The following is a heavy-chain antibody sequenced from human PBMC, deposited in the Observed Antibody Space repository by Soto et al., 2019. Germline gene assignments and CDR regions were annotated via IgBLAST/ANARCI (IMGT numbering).Heavy chain of an antibody. CDR2: ISAYNGNT. CDR3: ARGTLRFLEWLFGGAFDI. D-gene: IGHD3-3*01. Sequence: ASVKVSCKASGYSFTSYGISWVRQAPGQGLEWMGWISAYNGNTNYAQKLQGRVTMTTDTSTSTAYMELRSLRSDDTAVYYCARGTLRFLEWLFGGAFDIWGQGTMVTVSS. J-gene: IGHJ3*02. CDR1: GYSFTSYG. V-gene: IGHV1-18*01.